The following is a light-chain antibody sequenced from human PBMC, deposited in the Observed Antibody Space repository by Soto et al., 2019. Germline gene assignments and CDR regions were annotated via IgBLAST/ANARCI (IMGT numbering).Light chain of an antibody. J-gene: IGKJ5*01. V-gene: IGKV1-33*01. CDR1: QDISNY. Sequence: DIQMTQSPSSLSASVGDRVTITCRASQDISNYLNWYQQRPGKAPKLLIYDASNLERGVPSRFSGTRSGNHFTFAITSPQPEDVATYYCQQSDSLPITFGQGTRLEI. CDR2: DAS. CDR3: QQSDSLPIT.